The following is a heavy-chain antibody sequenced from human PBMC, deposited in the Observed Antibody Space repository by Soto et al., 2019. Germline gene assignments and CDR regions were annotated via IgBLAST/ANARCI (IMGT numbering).Heavy chain of an antibody. CDR1: GYTFTGYY. Sequence: ASVKVACKASGYTFTGYYMHWVRQAPGQGLEWMGWINPNSGGTNYAQKFQGWVTMTRDTSISTAYMELSRLRSDDTAVYYCARGRQLVPGRTFDYWGQGTLVTVSS. V-gene: IGHV1-2*04. CDR2: INPNSGGT. CDR3: ARGRQLVPGRTFDY. D-gene: IGHD6-13*01. J-gene: IGHJ4*02.